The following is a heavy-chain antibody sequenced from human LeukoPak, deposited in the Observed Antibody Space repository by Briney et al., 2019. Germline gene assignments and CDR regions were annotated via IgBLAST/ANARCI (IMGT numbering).Heavy chain of an antibody. CDR3: ARQGYRYGYPDY. CDR2: IYYSGST. J-gene: IGHJ4*02. D-gene: IGHD5-18*01. CDR1: GGSISSYY. Sequence: SETLSLTCTVSGGSISSYYWSCIRQPPGEGLEWIGYIYYSGSTNYNPSLKSRVTISVDTSKNQFSLRLSSVTAADTAVYYCARQGYRYGYPDYWGQGTLVTVSS. V-gene: IGHV4-59*08.